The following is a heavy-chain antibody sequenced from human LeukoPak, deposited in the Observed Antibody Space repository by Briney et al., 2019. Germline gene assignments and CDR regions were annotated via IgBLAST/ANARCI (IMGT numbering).Heavy chain of an antibody. CDR3: ARAGTESKWGLPRADYYYMDV. J-gene: IGHJ6*03. V-gene: IGHV1-2*02. CDR1: GYTFTSYD. D-gene: IGHD7-27*01. CDR2: VNPNSGGT. Sequence: GASVKVSCKASGYTFTSYDINWVRQAPGQGLVWMGWVNPNSGGTNYAQKFQGRVTMTRDTSISTAYMELSNVRSDDTALYYCARAGTESKWGLPRADYYYMDVWGKGTTVTVSS.